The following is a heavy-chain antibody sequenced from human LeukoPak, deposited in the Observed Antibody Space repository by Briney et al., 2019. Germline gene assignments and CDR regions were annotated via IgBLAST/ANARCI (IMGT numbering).Heavy chain of an antibody. V-gene: IGHV3-7*03. J-gene: IGHJ4*02. Sequence: GGSLRLSCVASGVTFGKYWMSWVRQAPGKGLEWVANIKLDGSEKNYVDSVKGRFTISRDNTKNSLYLQMNSLRAEDTAVFYCARDQYDTWSRRGNFDSWGQGTLVIVSS. CDR3: ARDQYDTWSRRGNFDS. CDR2: IKLDGSEK. D-gene: IGHD3-9*01. CDR1: GVTFGKYW.